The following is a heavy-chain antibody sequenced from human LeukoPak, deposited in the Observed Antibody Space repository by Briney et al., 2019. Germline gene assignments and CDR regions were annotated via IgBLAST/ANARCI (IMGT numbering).Heavy chain of an antibody. Sequence: ASVKVSCKTSGYTFDSYGISWVRQAPGQGLEWMGWITAYNGHRDYPQNLQGRVTLTTDTSTSTVYMELRSLRSDDTAAYYRARGGPTTAIAYWGQETLVTV. V-gene: IGHV1-18*01. D-gene: IGHD1-26*01. CDR2: ITAYNGHR. J-gene: IGHJ4*02. CDR3: ARGGPTTAIAY. CDR1: GYTFDSYG.